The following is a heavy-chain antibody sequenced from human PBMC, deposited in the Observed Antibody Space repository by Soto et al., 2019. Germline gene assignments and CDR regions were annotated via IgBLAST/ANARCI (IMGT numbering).Heavy chain of an antibody. V-gene: IGHV4-34*01. D-gene: IGHD6-13*01. CDR2: INHSGST. CDR3: ARRFRAAAGYYYYYDMDV. J-gene: IGHJ6*03. Sequence: SETLSLTCAVYGGSFSGYYWSWIRQPPGKGLEWIGEINHSGSTNYNPSLKSRVTISVDTSKNQFSLKLSSVTAADTAVYYCARRFRAAAGYYYYYDMDVWGKGTTVTVSS. CDR1: GGSFSGYY.